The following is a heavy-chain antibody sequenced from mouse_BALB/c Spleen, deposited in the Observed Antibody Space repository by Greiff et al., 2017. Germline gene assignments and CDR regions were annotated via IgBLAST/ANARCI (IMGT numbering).Heavy chain of an antibody. D-gene: IGHD2-4*01. Sequence: EVQLQQSGPELVKPGASVKMSCKASGYTFTSYVMHWVKQKPGQGLEWIGYINPYNDGTKYNEKFKGKATLTSDKSSSTAYMELSSLTSEDSAVYYCARAGVYDYDDAMDYWGQGTSVTVSS. J-gene: IGHJ4*01. CDR1: GYTFTSYV. CDR3: ARAGVYDYDDAMDY. CDR2: INPYNDGT. V-gene: IGHV1-14*01.